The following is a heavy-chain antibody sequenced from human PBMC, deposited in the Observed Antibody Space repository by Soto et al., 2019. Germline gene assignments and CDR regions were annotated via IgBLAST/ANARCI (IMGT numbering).Heavy chain of an antibody. Sequence: QLQLRESGSGLVKPSQTLSLTCTVSGAPITSGAYSWSWIRQPPGKGLEWIGFIYQSGSTHYNPSLTSRVTISVDRSKTHFSLQLTSLPAADTAVYYCARDMSGCSSSDCYLSGWFDPWGPGTLVTVSS. J-gene: IGHJ5*02. CDR3: ARDMSGCSSSDCYLSGWFDP. CDR2: IYQSGST. CDR1: GAPITSGAYS. D-gene: IGHD2-21*02. V-gene: IGHV4-30-2*01.